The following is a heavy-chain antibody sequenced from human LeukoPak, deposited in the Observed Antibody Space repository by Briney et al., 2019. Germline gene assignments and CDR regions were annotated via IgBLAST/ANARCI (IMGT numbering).Heavy chain of an antibody. CDR1: GFTFSSYN. Sequence: GGSLRLSCAAPGFTFSSYNMNWVRQAPGKGLEWVSSISSSSIYIYYADSVKGRFNISRDNAKSSLSLQMNSLRAEDTAVYYCARGHSNYGDYFDYWGQGTLVTVSS. D-gene: IGHD4-11*01. V-gene: IGHV3-21*01. CDR2: ISSSSIYI. J-gene: IGHJ4*02. CDR3: ARGHSNYGDYFDY.